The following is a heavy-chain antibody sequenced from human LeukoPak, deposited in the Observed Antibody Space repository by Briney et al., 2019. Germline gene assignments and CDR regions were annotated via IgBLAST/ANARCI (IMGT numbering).Heavy chain of an antibody. V-gene: IGHV3-72*01. CDR1: GFIFSDHY. Sequence: GGSLRLFCAVSGFIFSDHYMDWVRQAPGKGLEWVGRSRDKVNSYTTEYAASVKGRFTISRGDSENSLYLQMNSLKTEDTAMYFCARVRGDYNFDYWGQGTLVTVSS. J-gene: IGHJ4*02. CDR3: ARVRGDYNFDY. CDR2: SRDKVNSYTT. D-gene: IGHD4-11*01.